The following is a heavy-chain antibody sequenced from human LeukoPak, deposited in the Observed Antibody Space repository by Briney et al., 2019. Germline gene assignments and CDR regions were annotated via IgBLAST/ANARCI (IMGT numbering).Heavy chain of an antibody. CDR1: GFTFSSYG. J-gene: IGHJ4*01. CDR3: AKGGPRDGYNDFDY. Sequence: GGSLRLSCAASGFTFSSYGMHWVRQAPGKGLEWVAVIWYDGSNKYYADSVKGRFTISRDNSKNTLYLQMNSLRAEDTAVYYCAKGGPRDGYNDFDYWGHGTLVTVSS. V-gene: IGHV3-33*06. CDR2: IWYDGSNK. D-gene: IGHD5-24*01.